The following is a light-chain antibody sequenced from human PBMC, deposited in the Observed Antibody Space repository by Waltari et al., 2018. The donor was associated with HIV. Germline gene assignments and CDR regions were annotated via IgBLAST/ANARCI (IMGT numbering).Light chain of an antibody. J-gene: IGLJ3*02. CDR2: EVS. CDR1: TSDIGEYNY. CDR3: SSYTNKYTWV. V-gene: IGLV2-14*01. Sequence: QSALTQPASVSGSPGPSIPISCTGTTSDIGEYNYVSWFQHHPAEAPKLIIFEVSNRPSGVSTRFSGSKSGNTASLTVSGLQPEDEADYYCSSYTNKYTWVFGGGTKLTVL.